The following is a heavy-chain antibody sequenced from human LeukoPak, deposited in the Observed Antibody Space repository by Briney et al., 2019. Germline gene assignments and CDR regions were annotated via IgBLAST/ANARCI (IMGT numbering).Heavy chain of an antibody. CDR3: AKDQTDRYPYNWFDP. CDR2: ISGTGGPT. V-gene: IGHV3-23*01. Sequence: GGSLRLSCAACGFTFSRYAMHWVRQAPGKGLEWVSVISGTGGPTEYADSVKGRFTISRDNSKNTLYLQMNSLRAEDTAVYYCAKDQTDRYPYNWFDPWGQGTLVTVSS. J-gene: IGHJ5*02. D-gene: IGHD2-2*02. CDR1: GFTFSRYA.